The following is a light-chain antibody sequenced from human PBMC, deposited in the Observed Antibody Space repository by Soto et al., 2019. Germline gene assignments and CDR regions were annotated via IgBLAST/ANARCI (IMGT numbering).Light chain of an antibody. CDR1: QSISMW. J-gene: IGKJ1*01. V-gene: IGKV1-5*03. CDR2: KAS. CDR3: QHYNSYSEA. Sequence: DIQMTQSPSTLSASVGDTVTITCRASQSISMWLAWYQQKPGKAPKLLIYKASSLESGVPSRFRGSGFGTEFTLTISSLQPDDFATYYCQHYNSYSEAFGQGTKVDIK.